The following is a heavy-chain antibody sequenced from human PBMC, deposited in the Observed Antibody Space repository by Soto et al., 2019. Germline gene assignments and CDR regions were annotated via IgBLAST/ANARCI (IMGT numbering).Heavy chain of an antibody. Sequence: SETLSLTCAVYGGSFSGYYWSWIRQPPGKWLEWIGEINHSGSTNYNPSLKSRVTISVDTSKNQFSLKLSSVTAADTAVYYCARGCFKYYDILTRTWFDPWGQGXLVTVSS. CDR3: ARGCFKYYDILTRTWFDP. CDR2: INHSGST. J-gene: IGHJ5*02. D-gene: IGHD3-9*01. CDR1: GGSFSGYY. V-gene: IGHV4-34*01.